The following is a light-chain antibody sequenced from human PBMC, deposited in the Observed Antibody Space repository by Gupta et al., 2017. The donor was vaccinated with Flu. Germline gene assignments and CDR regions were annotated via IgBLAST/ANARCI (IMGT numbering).Light chain of an antibody. J-gene: IGKJ1*01. Sequence: ETVMTQSARSLSVTPGEPASISCRSSQSLLYANGYNYLDWYLQKPGQSPQLLIYLASNRASGIPDRFSGSGSGTTFTLKISRVEAEDVGVYYCRQSVPTPQTFGQGTKVEVK. V-gene: IGKV2-28*01. CDR3: RQSVPTPQT. CDR1: QSLLYANGYNY. CDR2: LAS.